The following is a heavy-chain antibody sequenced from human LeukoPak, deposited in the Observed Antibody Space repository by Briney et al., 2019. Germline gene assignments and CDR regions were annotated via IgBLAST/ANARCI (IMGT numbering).Heavy chain of an antibody. J-gene: IGHJ4*02. V-gene: IGHV1-18*01. CDR3: ARDLSLGRHDDGEPFDY. Sequence: ASVMVSCKTSGYTFTNHGISWVRQAPGQGREWMGWISGYNGNTNYVQKFRGRVTLTTDTSTSTAYMELRSLSSDDTAVYYCARDLSLGRHDDGEPFDYWGQGTLVTVSS. CDR1: GYTFTNHG. D-gene: IGHD4-17*01. CDR2: ISGYNGNT.